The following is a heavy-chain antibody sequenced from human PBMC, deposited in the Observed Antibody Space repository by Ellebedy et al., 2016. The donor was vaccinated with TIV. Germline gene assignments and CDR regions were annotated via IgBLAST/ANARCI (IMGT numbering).Heavy chain of an antibody. V-gene: IGHV4-34*01. CDR3: ARGSKAAAP. CDR1: VGSFSGYY. D-gene: IGHD6-13*01. J-gene: IGHJ5*02. Sequence: GSLRLSXAVYVGSFSGYYWSWIRQPPGKGLEWIGEINHSGSTNYNPSLKSRVTISVDTSKNQFSLKLSSVTAADTAVYYCARGSKAAAPWGQGTLVSVSS. CDR2: INHSGST.